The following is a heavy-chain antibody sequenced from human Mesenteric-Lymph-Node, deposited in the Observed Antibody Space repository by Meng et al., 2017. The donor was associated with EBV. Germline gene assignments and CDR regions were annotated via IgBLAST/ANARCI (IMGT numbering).Heavy chain of an antibody. V-gene: IGHV1-18*01. J-gene: IGHJ5*02. CDR2: ISAYNGNT. Sequence: QVHLVQSGAEVKKPGASVQVSCKASGNTFTSNGITWVRQAPGQGLEWMGWISAYNGNTNYAQKLQGRVTMSTDTSTSTAYMELRSLTSDDTAVYYCARSGAATPRVLVDPWGQGTLGTVSS. D-gene: IGHD2-2*02. CDR3: ARSGAATPRVLVDP. CDR1: GNTFTSNG.